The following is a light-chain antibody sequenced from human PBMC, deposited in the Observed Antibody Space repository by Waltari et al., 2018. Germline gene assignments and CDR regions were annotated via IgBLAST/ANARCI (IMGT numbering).Light chain of an antibody. V-gene: IGKV1-5*03. CDR3: QQYNTNSHYS. CDR2: TAS. CDR1: ETIFSW. J-gene: IGKJ2*03. Sequence: DIQMTQSPSTLSASVGDTVTITCRASETIFSWLAWYQQKPGTPPKLLIYTASSLETGVPLRFSGRGFGVEFTLTISGLQPDDFATYYCQQYNTNSHYSFGQGTKVEIK.